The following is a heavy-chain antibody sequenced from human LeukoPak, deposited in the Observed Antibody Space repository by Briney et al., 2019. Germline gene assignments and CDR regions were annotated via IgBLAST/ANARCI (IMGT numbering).Heavy chain of an antibody. CDR1: GGSFSGYY. J-gene: IGHJ6*04. CDR3: ARQLRGYSYGSYCYYGMDV. D-gene: IGHD5-18*01. Sequence: SETLSLTCAVYGGSFSGYYWSWIRQPPGKGLEWIGEINHSGSTNYNPSPKSRVTISVDTSKNQFSLKLSSVTAADTAVYYCARQLRGYSYGSYCYYGMDVWGKGTTVTVSS. CDR2: INHSGST. V-gene: IGHV4-34*01.